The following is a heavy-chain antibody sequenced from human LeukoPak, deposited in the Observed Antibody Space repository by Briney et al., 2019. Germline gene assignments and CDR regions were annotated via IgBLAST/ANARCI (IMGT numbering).Heavy chain of an antibody. V-gene: IGHV3-23*01. CDR1: GVTFSSNA. J-gene: IGHJ4*02. CDR2: SSGNGGST. D-gene: IGHD3-9*01. CDR3: TRVGVWYDILTGYSTTPFDY. Sequence: PGGSLSLSCAASGVTFSSNAMSWVRHAPGKGMELVSASSGNGGSTYYADSVKSRFTIARDNSKNTLYLQMNSLKTEDTAVYYCTRVGVWYDILTGYSTTPFDYWGQGTLVTVSS.